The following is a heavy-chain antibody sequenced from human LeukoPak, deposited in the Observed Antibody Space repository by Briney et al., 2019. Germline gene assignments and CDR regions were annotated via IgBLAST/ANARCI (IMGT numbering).Heavy chain of an antibody. CDR3: ARDPPYSSSWYPQADY. CDR2: IYSGGST. D-gene: IGHD6-13*01. Sequence: GGSLRLSCAASGFTVSSNYMSWVRQAPGKGLEWVSVIYSGGSTYYADSVKGRFTISRDNSKNTLYLQMNSLRAEDTAVYYCARDPPYSSSWYPQADYWGQGTLVTVSS. J-gene: IGHJ4*02. CDR1: GFTVSSNY. V-gene: IGHV3-66*01.